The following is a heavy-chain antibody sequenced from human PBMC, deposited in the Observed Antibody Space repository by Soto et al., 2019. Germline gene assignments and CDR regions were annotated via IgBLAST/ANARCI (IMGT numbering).Heavy chain of an antibody. J-gene: IGHJ4*02. CDR3: ATSFRYFDT. V-gene: IGHV3-23*01. Sequence: HPGRSLRLSFAGSGFTPTATPLSWGRQPPGKGLEWVATVSGAARHTYYVDSVRGRFFISRDNSKNTVTLQMNNLTVDDTAVYYCATSFRYFDTWGQGTRVTVSS. CDR1: GFTPTATP. CDR2: VSGAARHT.